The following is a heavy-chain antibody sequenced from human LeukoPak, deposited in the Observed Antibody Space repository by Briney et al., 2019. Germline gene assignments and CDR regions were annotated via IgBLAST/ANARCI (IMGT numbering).Heavy chain of an antibody. CDR1: GFTVSSNY. Sequence: PGGSLRLSCAASGFTVSSNYMSWVRQAPGKGLEWVSSISSSSYIYYADSVKGRFTISRDNAKNSLYLQMNSLRAEDTAVYYCARGGSYLSAFDIWGQGTMVTVSS. V-gene: IGHV3-69-1*01. CDR3: ARGGSYLSAFDI. J-gene: IGHJ3*02. D-gene: IGHD1-26*01. CDR2: ISSSSYI.